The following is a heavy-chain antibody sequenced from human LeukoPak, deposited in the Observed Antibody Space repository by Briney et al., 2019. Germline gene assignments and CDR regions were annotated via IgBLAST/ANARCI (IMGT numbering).Heavy chain of an antibody. Sequence: ASVKVSCKASGYTFTSYYMHWVRQAPGQGLEWMGIINPSGGSTSYAQKFQGRVTMTRDTSTSTVYMELSSLRSEDTAVYYCARAEQPIVVVTAILADFDYWGQGTLVTVSS. J-gene: IGHJ4*02. V-gene: IGHV1-46*01. D-gene: IGHD2-21*02. CDR3: ARAEQPIVVVTAILADFDY. CDR1: GYTFTSYY. CDR2: INPSGGST.